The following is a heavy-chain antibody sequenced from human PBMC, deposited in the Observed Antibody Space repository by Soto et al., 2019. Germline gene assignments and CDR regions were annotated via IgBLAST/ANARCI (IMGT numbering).Heavy chain of an antibody. CDR2: ISSGSSYI. V-gene: IGHV3-21*01. CDR3: VRDSLMRTS. J-gene: IGHJ5*02. Sequence: PGGSLRLSCAGSGFTFSNYIMTWVRQAPGKGLEWVPSISSGSSYIYYAESLKGRFTISRDDARNSLYLQMNNLRADDTAVYYCVRDSLMRTSWGQGTLVTVSS. D-gene: IGHD2-8*01. CDR1: GFTFSNYI.